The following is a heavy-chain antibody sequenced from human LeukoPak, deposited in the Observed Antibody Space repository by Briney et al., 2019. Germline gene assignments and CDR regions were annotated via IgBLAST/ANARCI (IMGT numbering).Heavy chain of an antibody. V-gene: IGHV1-18*01. CDR3: ARGKGGDIVVVPAAIPNWFDP. D-gene: IGHD2-2*01. J-gene: IGHJ5*02. CDR1: GYTFTSYG. Sequence: GASVKVSCKASGYTFTSYGISWVRQAPGQGLEWMGWISAYNGNTNYAQKLQGRVTMTTDTSTSTAYMELRSLRSDDTAVYYCARGKGGDIVVVPAAIPNWFDPWGQGTLVTVPS. CDR2: ISAYNGNT.